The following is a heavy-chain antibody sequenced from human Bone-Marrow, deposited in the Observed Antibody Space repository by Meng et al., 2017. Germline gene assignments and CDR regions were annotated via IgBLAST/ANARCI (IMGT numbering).Heavy chain of an antibody. CDR3: VRGGRDGYNHFYD. J-gene: IGHJ4*01. Sequence: GESLKISCAASGFTFSSYEMNWVRQAPGKGLEWVSYITTSGSTIYYADSVKGRVTISRDNAKNPLYLQMNSLRAEDTAVYYCVRGGRDGYNHFYDWGQGTQVTVSS. CDR1: GFTFSSYE. CDR2: ITTSGSTI. D-gene: IGHD5-24*01. V-gene: IGHV3-48*03.